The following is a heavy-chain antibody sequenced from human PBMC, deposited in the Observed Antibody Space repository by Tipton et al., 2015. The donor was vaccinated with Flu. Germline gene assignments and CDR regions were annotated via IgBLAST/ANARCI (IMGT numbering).Heavy chain of an antibody. J-gene: IGHJ4*02. CDR2: IYYSGTT. Sequence: TLSLTCTVSGDSISSSSYYWGWIRQPPGMGLEWIGIIYYSGTTSYNPSLRSRVTISEDTSKNQFSLRVNSVTAADTAVYYCARISSYYFFFDYWGQGALVTVSS. CDR3: ARISSYYFFFDY. V-gene: IGHV4-39*07. D-gene: IGHD1-26*01. CDR1: GDSISSSSYY.